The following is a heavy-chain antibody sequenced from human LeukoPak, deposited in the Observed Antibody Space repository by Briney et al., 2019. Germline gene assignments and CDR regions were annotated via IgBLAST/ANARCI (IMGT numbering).Heavy chain of an antibody. Sequence: KSSETLSLTCTVSGGPISSSSYYWGWIRQPPGKGLEWIGSIYYSGSTYYNPSLKGRVTISVDTSKNQFSLKLSSVTAADTAVYYCARGSGSNSFYAVFDSWGQGTLVTVFS. CDR1: GGPISSSSYY. CDR3: ARGSGSNSFYAVFDS. J-gene: IGHJ4*02. D-gene: IGHD2/OR15-2a*01. V-gene: IGHV4-39*01. CDR2: IYYSGST.